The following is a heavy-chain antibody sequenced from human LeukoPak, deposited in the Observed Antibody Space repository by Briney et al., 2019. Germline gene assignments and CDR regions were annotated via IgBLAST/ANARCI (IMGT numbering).Heavy chain of an antibody. CDR1: GGSISSGGYY. J-gene: IGHJ4*02. CDR3: ATTNYYESSGYPGH. D-gene: IGHD3-22*01. V-gene: IGHV4-31*03. Sequence: SETLSLTCTVSGGSISSGGYYWSWIRQHPGKGLEWIGYIYYSGSTYYNPSLKSRVTISVDTSKNQFSVKLSSVTAADTAVYYCATTNYYESSGYPGHWGQGTLVTVSS. CDR2: IYYSGST.